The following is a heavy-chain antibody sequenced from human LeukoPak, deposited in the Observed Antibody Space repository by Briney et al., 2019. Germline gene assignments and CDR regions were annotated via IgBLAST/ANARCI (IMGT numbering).Heavy chain of an antibody. CDR1: GFTFSGSA. Sequence: GGSLTLSCAASGFTFSGSAIHWVRQSSGKGLEWVGQIDKKDKGYATATAYAASVKGRFTIPRDDSINTAYLQMKSLKTEDTALYYCTRDSGTYNWFDPWGQGTLVTVSS. J-gene: IGHJ5*02. D-gene: IGHD1-26*01. CDR3: TRDSGTYNWFDP. CDR2: IDKKDKGYATAT. V-gene: IGHV3-73*01.